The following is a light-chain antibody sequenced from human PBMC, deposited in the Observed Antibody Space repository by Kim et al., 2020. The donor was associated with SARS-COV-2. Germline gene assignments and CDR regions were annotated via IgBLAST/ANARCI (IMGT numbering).Light chain of an antibody. CDR2: TTN. CDR3: AAWDDSLHGWV. V-gene: IGLV1-44*01. Sequence: QSVLTQPPSASGTPGQRITISCSGRDSNIGSNSVNWYQQLPGTAPKGLIYTTNQRPSGVPDRFSGSRSGTSASLAIAGLQSEDEADYYCAAWDDSLHGWVFGGGTQLTVL. CDR1: DSNIGSNS. J-gene: IGLJ3*02.